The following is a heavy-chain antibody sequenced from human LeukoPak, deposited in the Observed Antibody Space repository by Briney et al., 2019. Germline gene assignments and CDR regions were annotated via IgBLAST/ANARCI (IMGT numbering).Heavy chain of an antibody. Sequence: GGSLRLSCAASGFTFSSSGMHWVRQAPGKGLEWVAVISFDGNNKYYADSVKDRFTMSRDNSKNTLYLQMNSLRPEDTAVYYCAKDRNDTQKGLYYFDYWGQGTLVTVSS. CDR1: GFTFSSSG. J-gene: IGHJ4*02. CDR3: AKDRNDTQKGLYYFDY. V-gene: IGHV3-30*18. D-gene: IGHD3-22*01. CDR2: ISFDGNNK.